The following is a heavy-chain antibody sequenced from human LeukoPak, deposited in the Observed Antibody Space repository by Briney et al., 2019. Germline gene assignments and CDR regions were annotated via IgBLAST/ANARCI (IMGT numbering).Heavy chain of an antibody. V-gene: IGHV1-18*01. J-gene: IGHJ4*02. CDR3: ARDPRSSAWGDFDY. CDR2: ISAYNGNT. CDR1: GYTFTSYG. Sequence: ASVKVSCKASGYTFTSYGISWVRQAPGQGLEWIGWISAYNGNTNYAQKLQGRVTMTTDTSTSTAYMELRSLRSDDTAVYYCARDPRSSAWGDFDYWGQGTLVTVSS. D-gene: IGHD6-19*01.